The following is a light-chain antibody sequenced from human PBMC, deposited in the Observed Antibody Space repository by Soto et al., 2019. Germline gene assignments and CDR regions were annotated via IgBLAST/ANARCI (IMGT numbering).Light chain of an antibody. V-gene: IGKV3-15*01. CDR3: QQYNNLPRLT. CDR1: QRVSSN. J-gene: IGKJ4*01. CDR2: GAS. Sequence: EIVLTQSPATLSVSPGERATLSCSASQRVSSNLAWYQQKPGQAPRLLIYGASTRATGIPARFSGSGSGTAFTLTNSILQSEDFAVYYCQQYNNLPRLTFGGGTKVDIK.